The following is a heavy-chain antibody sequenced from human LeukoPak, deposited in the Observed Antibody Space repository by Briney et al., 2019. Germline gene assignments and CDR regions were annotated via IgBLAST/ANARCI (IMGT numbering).Heavy chain of an antibody. D-gene: IGHD3-22*01. V-gene: IGHV4-34*01. CDR1: GGSFSDYY. CDR2: MSPSGSS. Sequence: SETLSLTCAVYGGSFSDYYWTWIRQTPGKGLEWIGEMSPSGSSNYNPSLKSRVTISVDTSKNQFSLKLRSVTAADTAVYYCARGRQDVNMILVVMAGVSYYLDVWSKGTTVTVS. CDR3: ARGRQDVNMILVVMAGVSYYLDV. J-gene: IGHJ6*03.